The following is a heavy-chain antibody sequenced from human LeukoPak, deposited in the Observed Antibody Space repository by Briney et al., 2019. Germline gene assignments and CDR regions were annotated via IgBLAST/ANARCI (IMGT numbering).Heavy chain of an antibody. D-gene: IGHD1-26*01. CDR2: ISGSGGST. J-gene: IGHJ4*02. Sequence: PGASLRLSCAASGFTFSSYAMSWVRQAPGKGLEWVSAISGSGGSTYYADSVKGRFTISRDNSKNTLYLQMNSLRAEDTAVYYCAKDVMNSGSGGDYWGQGTLVTVSS. V-gene: IGHV3-23*01. CDR1: GFTFSSYA. CDR3: AKDVMNSGSGGDY.